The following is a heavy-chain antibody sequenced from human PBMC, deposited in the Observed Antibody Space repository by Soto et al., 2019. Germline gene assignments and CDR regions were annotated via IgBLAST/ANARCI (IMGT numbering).Heavy chain of an antibody. V-gene: IGHV4-30-4*08. J-gene: IGHJ3*01. D-gene: IGHD2-15*01. CDR3: ARNLAHVYTGNV. Sequence: SETLSLSCSVSGAVVTRGETYWSWVRQSPGKGLEWLGYISDSGVTSYTPALTRRVTLPLDRPTNQASLNLRSVTAADTAVSFGARNLAHVYTGNVWGQGTLVT. CDR2: ISDSGVT. CDR1: GAVVTRGETY.